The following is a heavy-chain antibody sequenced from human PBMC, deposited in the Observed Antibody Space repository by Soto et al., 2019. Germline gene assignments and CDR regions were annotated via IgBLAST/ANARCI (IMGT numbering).Heavy chain of an antibody. CDR1: GFTFSDHY. V-gene: IGHV3-72*01. CDR3: ASAWFGELKYFDS. D-gene: IGHD3-10*01. Sequence: EVQLVESGGGLVQPGGSLRLSCAASGFTFSDHYMEWVRQAPGKGLEWVGRIRKKANSYTTEYGASVKGRFTISRNDSKNSLSLQIISLKTEDTAVYYCASAWFGELKYFDSWGQGTLVTVSS. J-gene: IGHJ4*02. CDR2: IRKKANSYTT.